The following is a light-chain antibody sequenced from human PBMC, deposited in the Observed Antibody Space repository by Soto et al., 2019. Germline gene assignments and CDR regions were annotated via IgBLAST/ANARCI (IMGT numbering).Light chain of an antibody. CDR2: AAS. J-gene: IGKJ1*01. V-gene: IGKV3-20*01. CDR1: QSVSSSY. CDR3: QHYGTSRT. Sequence: EIVLTQSPGTLSLSPGERATLSCRASQSVSSSYLAGYQHKPGQAPRLLIYAASSRATGIPDRFSGSGSGTDYTLTISRLEPEDFAVYYCQHYGTSRTFGQGTKVEIK.